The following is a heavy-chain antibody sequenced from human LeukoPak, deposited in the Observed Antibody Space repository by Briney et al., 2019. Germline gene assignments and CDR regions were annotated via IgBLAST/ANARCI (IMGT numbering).Heavy chain of an antibody. CDR3: ARGMGATLFDY. J-gene: IGHJ4*02. CDR1: GGSISSYY. CDR2: IYYSGST. D-gene: IGHD1-26*01. V-gene: IGHV4-59*01. Sequence: PSETLPLTCTVSGGSISSYYWSWIRQPPGKGLEWIGYIYYSGSTNYNPSLKSRVTISVDTSKNQFSLKLSSVTAADTAVYYCARGMGATLFDYWGQGTLVTVSS.